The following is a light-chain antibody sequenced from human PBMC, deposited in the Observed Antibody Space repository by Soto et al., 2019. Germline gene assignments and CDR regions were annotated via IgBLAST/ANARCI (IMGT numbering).Light chain of an antibody. J-gene: IGLJ2*01. CDR2: SKN. CDR3: ATWDDSLNGVV. V-gene: IGLV1-44*01. CDR1: SSNIGSNN. Sequence: QSALTQPPSASGTPGQRVTISCSGSSSNIGSNNVNWYQQLPGTAPKLLIYSKNQRPSGVPDRFSGSKSGTSASLAISGLQSEDEADYYCATWDDSLNGVVFGGGTKLTVL.